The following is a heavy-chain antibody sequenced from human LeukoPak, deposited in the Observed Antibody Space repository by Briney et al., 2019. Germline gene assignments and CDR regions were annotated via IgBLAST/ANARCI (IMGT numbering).Heavy chain of an antibody. CDR3: ARTYSGNSGLDY. Sequence: GGSLRLSCAASGFTFSSYWMHWVRQAPGKGLVWVSRINSDGSGTSYANSVKGRFTTSRDNAKYTLYLQMNSLRAEDTAVYYCARTYSGNSGLDYWGQGTLLTVSS. CDR1: GFTFSSYW. D-gene: IGHD4-23*01. J-gene: IGHJ4*02. CDR2: INSDGSGT. V-gene: IGHV3-74*01.